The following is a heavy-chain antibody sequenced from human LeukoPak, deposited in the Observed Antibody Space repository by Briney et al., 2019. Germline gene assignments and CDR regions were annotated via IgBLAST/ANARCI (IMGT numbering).Heavy chain of an antibody. V-gene: IGHV1-69*05. CDR3: ARDRDDYYYMDV. CDR2: IIPIFGTA. Sequence: SVKVSCKASGYTFTSYGISWVRQAPGQGLEWMGRIIPIFGTANYAQKFQGRVTITTDESTSTAYMELSSLRSEDTAVYYCARDRDDYYYMDVWGKGTTVTVSS. D-gene: IGHD5-24*01. CDR1: GYTFTSYG. J-gene: IGHJ6*03.